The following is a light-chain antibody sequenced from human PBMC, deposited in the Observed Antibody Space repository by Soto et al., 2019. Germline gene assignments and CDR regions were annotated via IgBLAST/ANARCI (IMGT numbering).Light chain of an antibody. Sequence: QSALTQSASVSGSPGQSITISCTGSSSDVGGYDYVSWYQQHSGKAPKLLIHEVSTRPSGVSDRFSGSKSGNTASLTISGLQAEDEAAYYCSSYTTSSSYVFGAGTKLTVL. V-gene: IGLV2-14*01. CDR1: SSDVGGYDY. J-gene: IGLJ1*01. CDR2: EVS. CDR3: SSYTTSSSYV.